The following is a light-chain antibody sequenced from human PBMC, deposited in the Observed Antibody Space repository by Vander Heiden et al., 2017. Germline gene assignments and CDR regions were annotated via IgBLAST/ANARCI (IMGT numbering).Light chain of an antibody. CDR3: NSRDSSGNPL. J-gene: IGLJ2*01. V-gene: IGLV3-19*01. Sequence: SSELTQDPAASVALGQTVRITCQGDSLRSYYASGYQQKAGHAPVLVIYGKNNRPSGIPDRFSGSSSGNTASLTITGAQAEDEADYYCNSRDSSGNPLFGGGTKLTVL. CDR1: SLRSYY. CDR2: GKN.